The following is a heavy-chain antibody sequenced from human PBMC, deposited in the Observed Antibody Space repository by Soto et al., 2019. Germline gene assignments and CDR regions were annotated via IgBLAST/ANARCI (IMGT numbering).Heavy chain of an antibody. CDR3: ARDVGLVTIFGEALSGYFDF. CDR2: IKEDGSER. Sequence: EVQLVESGGGLVQPGGSLRLSCAVSGFSFGTYWMSWVRQAPGKGLEWLASIKEDGSERYYLDSVKGRFTISRDNAKDSLSLQMNSLRGEDTAFYYCARDVGLVTIFGEALSGYFDFWGQGTLVTVSS. D-gene: IGHD3-3*01. V-gene: IGHV3-7*03. CDR1: GFSFGTYW. J-gene: IGHJ4*02.